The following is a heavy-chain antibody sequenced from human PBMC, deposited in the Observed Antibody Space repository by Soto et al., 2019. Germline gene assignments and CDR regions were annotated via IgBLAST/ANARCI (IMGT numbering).Heavy chain of an antibody. CDR2: ISYDGSNK. CDR1: GFTFSSYG. D-gene: IGHD3-3*01. CDR3: ANLAYYDFWSGYSGHYYMDV. Sequence: PGGSLRLSCAASGFTFSSYGMHWVRQAPGKGPEWVAVISYDGSNKYYADSVKGRFTISRDNSKNTLYLQMNSLRAEDTAVYYCANLAYYDFWSGYSGHYYMDVWGKGTTVTVSS. J-gene: IGHJ6*03. V-gene: IGHV3-30*18.